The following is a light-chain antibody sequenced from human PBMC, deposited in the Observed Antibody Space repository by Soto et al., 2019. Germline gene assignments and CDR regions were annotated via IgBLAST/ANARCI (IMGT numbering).Light chain of an antibody. CDR1: SSDVGGYNY. CDR3: SSYAGSDNPYV. CDR2: EVS. V-gene: IGLV2-8*01. J-gene: IGLJ1*01. Sequence: QSVLTQPASVSGSPGQSITISCTGTSSDVGGYNYVSWYQQHPGKAPKLMIYEVSNRPLGVPDRFSGSKSGNTASLTVSGLQAEDEADYYCSSYAGSDNPYVFGTGTKLTVL.